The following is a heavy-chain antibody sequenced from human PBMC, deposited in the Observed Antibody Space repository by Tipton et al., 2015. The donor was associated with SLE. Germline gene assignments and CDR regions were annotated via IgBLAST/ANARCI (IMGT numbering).Heavy chain of an antibody. CDR3: AREALAGAFDY. CDR2: IYYSGGT. D-gene: IGHD6-19*01. V-gene: IGHV4-59*01. CDR1: GDSITSYY. Sequence: GLVKPSETLSLTCSVSGDSITSYYFNWIRLPPGKGLEWIGYIYYSGGTNYSPSLKSRVTMSLDTSKNQFSLRLNSVTAADTAVYYCAREALAGAFDYWGQGILVTVSS. J-gene: IGHJ4*02.